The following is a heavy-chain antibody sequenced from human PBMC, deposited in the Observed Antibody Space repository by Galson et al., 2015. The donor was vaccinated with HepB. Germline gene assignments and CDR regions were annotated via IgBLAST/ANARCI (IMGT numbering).Heavy chain of an antibody. J-gene: IGHJ4*02. CDR2: INPNSGGT. Sequence: SVKVSCKASGYTFTGYYMHWVRQAPGQGLEWMGRINPNSGGTNYAQKFQGRVTMTRDTSISTAYMELSRLRSDDTAVYYCAREPVEMATMWDKRFDYWGQGTLVTVSS. CDR3: AREPVEMATMWDKRFDY. D-gene: IGHD5-24*01. V-gene: IGHV1-2*06. CDR1: GYTFTGYY.